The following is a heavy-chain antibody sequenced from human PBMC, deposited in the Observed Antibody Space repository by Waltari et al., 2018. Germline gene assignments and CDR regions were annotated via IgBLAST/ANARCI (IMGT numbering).Heavy chain of an antibody. CDR1: GFTVSHYW. CDR3: TRDAVGHMDV. J-gene: IGHJ6*03. D-gene: IGHD2-15*01. Sequence: EVQLVESGGGLVQPGGSLRLSCSVSGFTVSHYWMKWVRQAPGKGLEWVAHITTDGSSKNYADSVTGRFTISRDNTKDTLYLEMNSLTAEDTAVYYCTRDAVGHMDVWGKGTTVTVS. V-gene: IGHV3-74*01. CDR2: ITTDGSSK.